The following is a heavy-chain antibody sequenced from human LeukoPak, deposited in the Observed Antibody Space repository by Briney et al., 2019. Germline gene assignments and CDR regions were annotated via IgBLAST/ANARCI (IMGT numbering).Heavy chain of an antibody. CDR3: ARDRSPAGSYYYYGMDV. Sequence: ASVKVSCKASGYTFTSYAMNWVRQAPGQGLEWMGWINTNTGNPTYAQGFTGRFVSSLDTSVSTAYLQISSLKAEDTAVYYCARDRSPAGSYYYYGMDVWGQGTTVTVSS. J-gene: IGHJ6*02. CDR2: INTNTGNP. V-gene: IGHV7-4-1*02. D-gene: IGHD5-12*01. CDR1: GYTFTSYA.